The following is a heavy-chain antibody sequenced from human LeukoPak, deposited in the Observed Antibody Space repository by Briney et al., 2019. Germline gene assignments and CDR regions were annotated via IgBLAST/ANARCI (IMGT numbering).Heavy chain of an antibody. Sequence: KPSETLSLTCAVYGGSFSAYYGSWIRQPPGKGLEGIGEINHRGSTNYNPPLKSRVTISVDTSKNQFSLNLSSMAAADTAVYYCARGRSSGWSSSIDYWGQGTLVTVSS. CDR1: GGSFSAYY. CDR3: ARGRSSGWSSSIDY. CDR2: INHRGST. V-gene: IGHV4-34*01. D-gene: IGHD6-19*01. J-gene: IGHJ4*02.